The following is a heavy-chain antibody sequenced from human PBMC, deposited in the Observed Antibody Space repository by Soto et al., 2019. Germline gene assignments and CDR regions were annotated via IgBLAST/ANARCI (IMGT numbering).Heavy chain of an antibody. CDR1: GFTFGSYW. D-gene: IGHD3-16*01. J-gene: IGHJ4*02. Sequence: EVQLVESGGGLVQPGGSLTLSCAASGFTFGSYWMGWVRQAPGKGLEWVATIKQEGSGKYYMDSVKGRFTISRDNAKKSLYLQMNSLRADDTALYYCVRTGDDYWGQGTLVTVSS. CDR2: IKQEGSGK. V-gene: IGHV3-7*05. CDR3: VRTGDDY.